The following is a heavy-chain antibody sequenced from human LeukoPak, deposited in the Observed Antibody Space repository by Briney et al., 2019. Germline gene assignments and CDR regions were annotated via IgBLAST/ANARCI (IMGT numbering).Heavy chain of an antibody. J-gene: IGHJ5*02. CDR2: IYTSGST. V-gene: IGHV4-61*02. CDR3: ARHYYASSGYSP. Sequence: PSETLSLTCTVSGGSISSGSYYWSWIRQPAGKGLEWIGRIYTSGSTNYNPSLKSRVTISVDTSKNQFSLKLSSVTAADTAVYYCARHYYASSGYSPWGQGTLVTVSS. CDR1: GGSISSGSYY. D-gene: IGHD3-22*01.